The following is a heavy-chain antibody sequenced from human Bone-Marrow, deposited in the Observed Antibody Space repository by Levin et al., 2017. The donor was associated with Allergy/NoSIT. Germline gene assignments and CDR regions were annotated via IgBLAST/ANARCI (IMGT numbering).Heavy chain of an antibody. CDR1: GFTFRNFA. CDR2: ISYDGSNK. CDR3: ASPGYYDSSGYHLPYFDY. V-gene: IGHV3-30-3*01. Sequence: PGESLKISCAASGFTFRNFAMHWVRQAPGKGLEWVAVISYDGSNKDYADSVKGRFTISRDNSKNTLYVQMNSLRAEDTAVYYCASPGYYDSSGYHLPYFDYWGQGILVTVSS. J-gene: IGHJ4*02. D-gene: IGHD3-22*01.